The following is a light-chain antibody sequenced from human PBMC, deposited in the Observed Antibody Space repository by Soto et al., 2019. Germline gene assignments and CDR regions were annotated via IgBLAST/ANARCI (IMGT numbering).Light chain of an antibody. CDR1: QSVSSN. CDR3: QQYNNWPPTWT. J-gene: IGKJ1*01. CDR2: GAS. V-gene: IGKV3-15*01. Sequence: EIVMTQSPATLSVSPGERATLSCRASQSVSSNLAWYQQKPGQAPRLLIYGASTRATAIPARFSGSGSGTEFTLTISSLPSEDFAVYYCQQYNNWPPTWTFGPGTKVEIK.